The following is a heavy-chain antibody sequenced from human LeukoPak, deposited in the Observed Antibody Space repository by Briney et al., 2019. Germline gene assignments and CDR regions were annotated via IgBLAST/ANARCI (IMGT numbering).Heavy chain of an antibody. J-gene: IGHJ4*02. D-gene: IGHD3-22*01. CDR2: INTNTGNP. CDR1: GYTFTSYA. Sequence: ASVKVSCKASGYTFTSYAMNWVRQAPGQGLEWMGWINTNTGNPTYAQGFTGRFVFSLDTSVSTAYLQISSLKAEDTAVYYCARVFGDYYDSSGYRDYWGQGTLVTGSS. V-gene: IGHV7-4-1*02. CDR3: ARVFGDYYDSSGYRDY.